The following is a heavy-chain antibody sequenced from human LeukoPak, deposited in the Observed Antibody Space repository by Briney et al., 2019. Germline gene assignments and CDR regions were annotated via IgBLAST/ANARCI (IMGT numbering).Heavy chain of an antibody. CDR3: ARSRGYFDY. CDR1: GGSISSYY. Sequence: PSETLSLXCTVSGGSISSYYWSWIRQPPGKGLEWIGYIYYSGSTNYNPSLKGRVTISVDTSKNQFSLKLSSVTAADTALYYCARSRGYFDYWGQGTLVTVSS. CDR2: IYYSGST. V-gene: IGHV4-59*01. D-gene: IGHD6-13*01. J-gene: IGHJ4*02.